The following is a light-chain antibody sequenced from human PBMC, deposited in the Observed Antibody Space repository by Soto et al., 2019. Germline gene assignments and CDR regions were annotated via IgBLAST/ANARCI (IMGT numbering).Light chain of an antibody. V-gene: IGKV3-15*01. CDR1: QSLSGN. CDR2: GGS. J-gene: IGKJ1*01. CDR3: QQYNHWPS. Sequence: EIVMTQSPATLSVSPGDRATLSCRASQSLSGNLAWYQQKPGQAPRLLIYGGSTRAAGIPARFSGSGSGTEFTLTIDTLQSEDFAVYHCQQYNHWPSFGQGTKVEIK.